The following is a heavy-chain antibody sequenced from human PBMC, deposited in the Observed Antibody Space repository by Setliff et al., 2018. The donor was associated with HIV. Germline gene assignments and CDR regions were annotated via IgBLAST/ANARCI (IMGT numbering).Heavy chain of an antibody. D-gene: IGHD3-9*01. CDR2: INPSGGST. CDR1: GYTFTGYY. Sequence: ASVKVSCKASGYTFTGYYVHWVRQAPGQGLEWMGIINPSGGSTSYAQKFQGRVTMTRDTSTSTVYMELSSLRSEDTAVYYCARGVPVLRYFDWLSRLGYWGQGTLVTVSS. V-gene: IGHV1-46*01. J-gene: IGHJ4*02. CDR3: ARGVPVLRYFDWLSRLGY.